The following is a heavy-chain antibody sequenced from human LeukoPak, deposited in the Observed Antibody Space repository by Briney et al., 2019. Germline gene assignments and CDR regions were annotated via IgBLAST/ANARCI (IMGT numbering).Heavy chain of an antibody. D-gene: IGHD2-2*01. J-gene: IGHJ4*02. V-gene: IGHV3-74*01. CDR3: ARGDAYALNY. CDR1: GFTVSSNY. CDR2: INNDGSTT. Sequence: GGSLRLSCIASGFTVSSNYMTWVRQAPGKGLVWVSRINNDGSTTADADSVKGRFTITRDNAKNTLYLQMNSLRAEDTAVYYCARGDAYALNYWGQGTLVTVSS.